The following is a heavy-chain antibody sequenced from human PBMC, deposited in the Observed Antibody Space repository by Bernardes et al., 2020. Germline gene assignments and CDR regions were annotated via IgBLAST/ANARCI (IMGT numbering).Heavy chain of an antibody. J-gene: IGHJ5*02. CDR3: AKEGFGDYYDSSGYYRDLNWFDP. Sequence: GGSLRLSCAASGFTFSSYAMSWVRQAPGKGLEWVSAISGSGGSTYYADSVKGRFTISRDNSKNTLYLQMNSLRAEDTAVYYCAKEGFGDYYDSSGYYRDLNWFDPWGQGTLVTVSS. CDR1: GFTFSSYA. V-gene: IGHV3-23*01. D-gene: IGHD3-22*01. CDR2: ISGSGGST.